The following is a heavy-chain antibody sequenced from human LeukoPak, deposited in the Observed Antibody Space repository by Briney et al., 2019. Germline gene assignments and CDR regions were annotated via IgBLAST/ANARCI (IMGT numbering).Heavy chain of an antibody. CDR1: GYTFTSYH. Sequence: ASVKVSCKASGYTFTSYHMHWVRQAPGQGLEWMGIINPIGGSTSYAQKFQGRVTMTRDTSTSTVYMELSSLRSEDTAVYYCVTLTYNYDSSGDDYWGQGTLVTVSS. CDR2: INPIGGST. J-gene: IGHJ4*02. V-gene: IGHV1-46*01. D-gene: IGHD3-22*01. CDR3: VTLTYNYDSSGDDY.